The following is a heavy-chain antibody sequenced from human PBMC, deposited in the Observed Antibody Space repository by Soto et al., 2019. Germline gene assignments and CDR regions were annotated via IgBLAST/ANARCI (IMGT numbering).Heavy chain of an antibody. D-gene: IGHD2-15*01. CDR3: ARDSGDYSGFDI. CDR1: GGSIRSYY. V-gene: IGHV4-4*07. Sequence: QVQLQESGPGLVKPSETLSLTCSVSGGSIRSYYWSWIRHSAGKGLEWIGRIYLSGSTSYKPSLKSRVTMSLDRSKNQVSLKLTSVTPADTAVYYCARDSGDYSGFDIWGQATVVTVSS. J-gene: IGHJ3*02. CDR2: IYLSGST.